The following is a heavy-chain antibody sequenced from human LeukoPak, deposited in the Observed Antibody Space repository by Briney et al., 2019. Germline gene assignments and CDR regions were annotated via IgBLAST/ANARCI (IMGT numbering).Heavy chain of an antibody. J-gene: IGHJ4*02. CDR3: ARAGDYGENDY. CDR2: INWNGGST. V-gene: IGHV3-20*04. D-gene: IGHD4-17*01. CDR1: GFTFSSYA. Sequence: GGSLRLSCAASGFTFSSYAMSWVRHAPGKGLEWVSGINWNGGSTGYADSVKGRFTISRDNAKNSLYLQMNSLRAEDTALYYCARAGDYGENDYWGQGTLVTVSS.